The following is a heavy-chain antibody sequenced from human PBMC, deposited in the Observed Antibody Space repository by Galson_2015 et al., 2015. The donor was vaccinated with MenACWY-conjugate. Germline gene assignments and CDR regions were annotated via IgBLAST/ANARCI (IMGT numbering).Heavy chain of an antibody. V-gene: IGHV1-3*01. CDR2: INAGNGNT. Sequence: SVKVSCKASGYTFTTYSIHWVRQAPGQRLEWMGWINAGNGNTKYSQNFQGRVTITRDTSATTAYMELSSLRSEDTAVYYCSRSPKVAVPAAFFDSWGQGTLVTVSS. J-gene: IGHJ4*02. CDR3: SRSPKVAVPAAFFDS. D-gene: IGHD2-2*01. CDR1: GYTFTTYS.